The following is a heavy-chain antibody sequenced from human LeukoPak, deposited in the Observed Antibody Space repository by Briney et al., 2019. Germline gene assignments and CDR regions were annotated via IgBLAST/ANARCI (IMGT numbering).Heavy chain of an antibody. D-gene: IGHD6-13*01. CDR1: GHTFTSYD. Sequence: ASVKVSCKASGHTFTSYDINWVRQATGQGLEWMGWMNPNSGNTGYAQKFQGRVTMTRNTSISTAYMELSSLRSEDTAVYYCVTAYSSSWFPSYFDYWGQGTLVTVSS. CDR3: VTAYSSSWFPSYFDY. CDR2: MNPNSGNT. V-gene: IGHV1-8*01. J-gene: IGHJ4*02.